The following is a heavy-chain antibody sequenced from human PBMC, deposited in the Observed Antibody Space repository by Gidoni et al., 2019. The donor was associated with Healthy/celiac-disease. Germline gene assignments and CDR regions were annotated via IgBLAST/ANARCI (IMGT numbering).Heavy chain of an antibody. J-gene: IGHJ4*02. D-gene: IGHD2-21*02. CDR3: ARAHILGGAYCGGDCYPYDY. V-gene: IGHV3-21*01. CDR1: GFTFSSYS. Sequence: EVQLVESGGGLVKPGGSLRLSCPASGFTFSSYSMTWVRQAPGKGLGWVSSISSSSSYIYYADSVKGRFTISRDNAKNSLYLQMNSLRAEDTAVYYCARAHILGGAYCGGDCYPYDYWGQGTLVTVSS. CDR2: ISSSSSYI.